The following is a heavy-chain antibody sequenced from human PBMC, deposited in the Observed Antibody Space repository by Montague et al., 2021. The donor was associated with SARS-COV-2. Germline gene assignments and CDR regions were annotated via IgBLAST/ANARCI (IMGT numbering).Heavy chain of an antibody. D-gene: IGHD1-26*01. V-gene: IGHV3-9*01. Sequence: SLRLSRAAPGFTFGDYAMHWVRQAPGKGLEWVSGISWNSGSIGYADSVKGRFTISRDNAKNSLYLQMNSLRAEDTALYYCAKDNQWGFYYMDVWGKGTTVTVSS. CDR1: GFTFGDYA. CDR3: AKDNQWGFYYMDV. J-gene: IGHJ6*03. CDR2: ISWNSGSI.